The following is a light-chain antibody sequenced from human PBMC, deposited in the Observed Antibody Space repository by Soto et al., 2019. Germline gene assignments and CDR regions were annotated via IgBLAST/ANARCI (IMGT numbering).Light chain of an antibody. Sequence: EIVLTQSPGTLSLSPGERATLSCRASQSVSSTYLAWYQQKPGQAPRLLIYGASSRATGIPDRFSGSGSGADFTLIISRLEPEDSAVYYCQQYGSSPLTFGRGTKVEIK. V-gene: IGKV3-20*01. CDR2: GAS. J-gene: IGKJ1*01. CDR1: QSVSSTY. CDR3: QQYGSSPLT.